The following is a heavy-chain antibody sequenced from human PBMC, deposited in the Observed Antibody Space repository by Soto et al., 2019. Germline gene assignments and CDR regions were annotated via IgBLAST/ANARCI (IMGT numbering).Heavy chain of an antibody. CDR3: TADYYDSSGYSDY. V-gene: IGHV3-15*01. D-gene: IGHD3-22*01. CDR2: IKSKTDGGTT. Sequence: LSCAASGFTFSNAWMSWVRQAPGKGLEWVGRIKSKTDGGTTDYAAPVKGRFTISRDDSKNTLYLQMNSLKTEDTAVYYCTADYYDSSGYSDYWGQGXLVTVYS. CDR1: GFTFSNAW. J-gene: IGHJ4*02.